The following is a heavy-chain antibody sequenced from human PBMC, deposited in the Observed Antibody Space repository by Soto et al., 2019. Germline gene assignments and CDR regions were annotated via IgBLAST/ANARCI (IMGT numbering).Heavy chain of an antibody. Sequence: EVQLLESGGGLVQPGGSLRLSCAASGFTISNSAATWVRQAPGKGLEWVSTISGSGTTYYADSVKGRFTISRDNSTNTLGLQLHSLRAEDSALYYCARYYYVATGYHYAFDYWGRGTLVTVSS. V-gene: IGHV3-23*01. CDR1: GFTISNSA. D-gene: IGHD3-22*01. CDR2: ISGSGTT. CDR3: ARYYYVATGYHYAFDY. J-gene: IGHJ4*02.